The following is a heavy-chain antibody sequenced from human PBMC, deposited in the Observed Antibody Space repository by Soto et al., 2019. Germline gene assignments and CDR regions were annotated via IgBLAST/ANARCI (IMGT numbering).Heavy chain of an antibody. CDR2: ISAYNGNT. CDR3: ARGLNVYYSDY. Sequence: ASVKVSCKASGYTFTSYGISWVRQAPGQGLEWMGWISAYNGNTNYAQKLLGRVTITRDTSASTAYMELSSLRSEDTAVYYCARGLNVYYSDYWGQGTLVTVSS. V-gene: IGHV1-18*01. CDR1: GYTFTSYG. D-gene: IGHD3-16*01. J-gene: IGHJ4*02.